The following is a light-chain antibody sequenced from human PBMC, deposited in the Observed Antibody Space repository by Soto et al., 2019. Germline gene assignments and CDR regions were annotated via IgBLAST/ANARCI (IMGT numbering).Light chain of an antibody. Sequence: EIVLTQSPGTLSLSPGDTATLSCRASQSVTTNYLAWYQQKPGQAPRFLIYGASSRATGIPDRFSGSGSGTDFTLTISRLEPEDFAVYYCQQYGGSPFTFGPGTKVDIK. J-gene: IGKJ3*01. CDR1: QSVTTNY. CDR2: GAS. V-gene: IGKV3-20*01. CDR3: QQYGGSPFT.